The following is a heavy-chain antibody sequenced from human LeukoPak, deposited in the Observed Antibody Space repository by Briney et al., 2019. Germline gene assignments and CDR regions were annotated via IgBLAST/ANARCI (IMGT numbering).Heavy chain of an antibody. D-gene: IGHD5/OR15-5a*01. Sequence: PSETLSLTCTVSGGSISSYYWSWIRQPPGKGLEWIGYIYYSGSTNYNPSLKSRVTTSVDTSKNQFSLKLSSVTAADTAVYYCASTPPGYYYMDVWGKGTTVTVSS. J-gene: IGHJ6*03. V-gene: IGHV4-59*01. CDR3: ASTPPGYYYMDV. CDR1: GGSISSYY. CDR2: IYYSGST.